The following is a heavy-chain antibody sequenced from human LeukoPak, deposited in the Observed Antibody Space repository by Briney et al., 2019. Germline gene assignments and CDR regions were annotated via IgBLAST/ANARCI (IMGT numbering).Heavy chain of an antibody. Sequence: GGSLRLSCAASGFTFSTYGMHWVRQAPGKGLEWVAFIRSDGSNKYYADSVKGRFTISRDNSKNTLYLQMNSLRAEDTALYYCARRSDGWGPFDYWGQGTLVTVSS. CDR1: GFTFSTYG. CDR2: IRSDGSNK. CDR3: ARRSDGWGPFDY. D-gene: IGHD5-24*01. J-gene: IGHJ4*02. V-gene: IGHV3-30*02.